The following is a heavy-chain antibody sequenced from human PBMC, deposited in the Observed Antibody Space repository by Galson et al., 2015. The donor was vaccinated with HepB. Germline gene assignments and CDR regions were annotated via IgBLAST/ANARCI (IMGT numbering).Heavy chain of an antibody. V-gene: IGHV3-23*01. D-gene: IGHD3-10*01. CDR1: GFSFSNDW. Sequence: SLRLSCAASGFSFSNDWMHWVRQAPGKGLEWVSDISDDSGRTYYADSVKGRFTISRDNSKNTLYLQMNSPRAEDTAVYYCAVTYYYGSGSYYSGPASFQFDYWGQGTLVTVSS. J-gene: IGHJ4*02. CDR2: ISDDSGRT. CDR3: AVTYYYGSGSYYSGPASFQFDY.